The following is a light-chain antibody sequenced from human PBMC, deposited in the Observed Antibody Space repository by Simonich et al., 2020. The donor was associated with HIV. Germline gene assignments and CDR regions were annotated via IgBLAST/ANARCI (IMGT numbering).Light chain of an antibody. CDR3: QSYDSSLRV. CDR2: ADY. V-gene: IGLV1-40*01. CDR1: TSNSGAGYD. Sequence: QSVLTQPPSVSGAPGQRVIISCTGSTSNSGAGYDVHWHQQLPGTAPQLFRYADYNRHSGVPDRFSGSKPGTAASLAITGLQAEDEADYYCQSYDSSLRVFGGGTKLTVL. J-gene: IGLJ3*02.